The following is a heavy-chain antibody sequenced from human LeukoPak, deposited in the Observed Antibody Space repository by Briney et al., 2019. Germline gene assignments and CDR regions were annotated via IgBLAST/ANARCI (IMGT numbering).Heavy chain of an antibody. CDR2: IYHSGST. D-gene: IGHD4-23*01. CDR1: GGSISSGGYS. V-gene: IGHV4-30-2*01. J-gene: IGHJ4*02. CDR3: ARGPYGGSPDY. Sequence: SETLSLTCAVSGGSISSGGYSWSWIRQPPGKGLEWIGYIYHSGSTYYNPSLKSRVTISVDRSKNQFSLKLSSVTAADTAVYYCARGPYGGSPDYWGQGTLVTVSS.